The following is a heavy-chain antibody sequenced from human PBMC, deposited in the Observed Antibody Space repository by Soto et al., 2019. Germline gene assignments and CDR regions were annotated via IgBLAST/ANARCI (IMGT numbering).Heavy chain of an antibody. Sequence: RGSLKISCKGSGYSLTSYWIGWVRQMPGESPEGVGIIYPGDSDTRYSPSFQGQVTISADKSISTAYLQWSSLKASDTAMYYCARSKGNYYDSSGYYSPYGMDVWGQGTTVTVSS. J-gene: IGHJ6*02. V-gene: IGHV5-51*01. CDR3: ARSKGNYYDSSGYYSPYGMDV. CDR2: IYPGDSDT. D-gene: IGHD3-22*01. CDR1: GYSLTSYW.